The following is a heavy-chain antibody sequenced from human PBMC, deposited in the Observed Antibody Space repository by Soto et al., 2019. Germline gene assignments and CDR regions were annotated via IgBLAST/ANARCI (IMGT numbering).Heavy chain of an antibody. D-gene: IGHD2-2*01. CDR1: GGTFGSYA. Sequence: QVQLVQSGAEVKKPGSSVKVSCKASGGTFGSYAFSWVRQAPGQGLEWMGGIIPVPGAVHYAQKFQGRVTITADESTSTAYMELSSLSSQDTAVYYCATALGCRSTSCTLDYWGQGTRVIVSS. V-gene: IGHV1-69*01. CDR3: ATALGCRSTSCTLDY. CDR2: IIPVPGAV. J-gene: IGHJ4*02.